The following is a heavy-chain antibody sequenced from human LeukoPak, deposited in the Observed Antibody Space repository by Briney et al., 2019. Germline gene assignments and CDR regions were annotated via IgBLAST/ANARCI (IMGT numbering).Heavy chain of an antibody. Sequence: SETLSLTCTVSGYSISSGYYWGWIRQPPGKGLEWIGSIYHSGSTYYNPSPKSRVTISVDTSKNQFSLKLSSVTAADTAVYYCARARSWYNWFDPWGQGTLVTVSS. J-gene: IGHJ5*02. D-gene: IGHD6-13*01. CDR3: ARARSWYNWFDP. V-gene: IGHV4-38-2*02. CDR2: IYHSGST. CDR1: GYSISSGYY.